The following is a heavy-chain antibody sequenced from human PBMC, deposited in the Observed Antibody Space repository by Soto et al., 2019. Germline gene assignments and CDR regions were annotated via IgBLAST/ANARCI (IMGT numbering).Heavy chain of an antibody. V-gene: IGHV3-15*07. CDR3: TTDRRSGGDCSRTDNDY. CDR2: IKSKTDGGTT. CDR1: SVSNAW. J-gene: IGHJ4*02. Sequence: SVSNAWMNWVRQAPGKGLEWVGRIKSKTDGGTTDYAAPVKGRFTISRDDSKNTLYLQMNSLKTEDTAVYYCTTDRRSGGDCSRTDNDYWGQGTLVTVAS. D-gene: IGHD2-21*02.